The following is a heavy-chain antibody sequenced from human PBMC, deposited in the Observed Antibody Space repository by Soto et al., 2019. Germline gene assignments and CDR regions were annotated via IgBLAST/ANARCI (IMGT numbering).Heavy chain of an antibody. J-gene: IGHJ5*02. CDR3: ARGLVVVVAATFDWFDP. D-gene: IGHD2-15*01. Sequence: QVQLVQSGAEVKKPGASVKVSCKASGYTFTSYYMHWVRQAPGQGLEWMGIINPSGGSTSYAQKFHGRVTMTRDTSTSTVYRELSSLRSEDTAVYYCARGLVVVVAATFDWFDPWGQGTLVTVSS. CDR2: INPSGGST. V-gene: IGHV1-46*01. CDR1: GYTFTSYY.